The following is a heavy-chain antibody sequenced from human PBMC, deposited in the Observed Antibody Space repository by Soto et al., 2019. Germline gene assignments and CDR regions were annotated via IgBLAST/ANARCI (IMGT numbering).Heavy chain of an antibody. CDR2: INPSGGST. J-gene: IGHJ4*02. CDR1: GYTFTSYY. D-gene: IGHD4-4*01. V-gene: IGHV1-46*01. CDR3: ARRRLTTPFDY. Sequence: QVQLVQSGAEVKKPGASVKGSCKASGYTFTSYYMHWVRQAPGQGLEWMGIINPSGGSTSYAQKFQGRVTMTRDTSTSTVYMELSSMRSEDTAVYYCARRRLTTPFDYWGQGTLVTVSS.